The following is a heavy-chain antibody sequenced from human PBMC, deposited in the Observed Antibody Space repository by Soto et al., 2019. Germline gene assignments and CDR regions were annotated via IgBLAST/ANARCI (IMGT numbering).Heavy chain of an antibody. D-gene: IGHD3-22*01. CDR3: ARVRQIGWFDP. CDR2: IWYDGSNK. V-gene: IGHV3-33*01. CDR1: GFTFSSYD. Sequence: GGSLRLSCAASGFTFSSYDMHWVRQAPGKGLEWVAVIWYDGSNKYYADSVKGRFTISRDNSKNTLYLQMNSLRAEDTAVYYCARVRQIGWFDPWGQGTLVTVSS. J-gene: IGHJ5*02.